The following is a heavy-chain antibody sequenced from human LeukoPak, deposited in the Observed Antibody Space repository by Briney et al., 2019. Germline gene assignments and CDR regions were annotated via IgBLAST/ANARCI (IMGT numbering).Heavy chain of an antibody. J-gene: IGHJ4*02. D-gene: IGHD3-16*02. V-gene: IGHV1-69*05. CDR2: IIPIFGTA. CDR1: GGTFSSDA. Sequence: ASVKVSCKASGGTFSSDAISWVRQAPGQGLEWMGGIIPIFGTANYAQKFQGRVTITTDESTSTAYMELSSLRSEDTAVYYCARGGTYYDYVWGSYRLDYWGQGTLVTVSS. CDR3: ARGGTYYDYVWGSYRLDY.